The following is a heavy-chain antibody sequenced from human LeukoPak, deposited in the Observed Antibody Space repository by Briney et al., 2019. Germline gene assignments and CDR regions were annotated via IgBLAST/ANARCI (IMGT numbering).Heavy chain of an antibody. D-gene: IGHD5-18*01. Sequence: GASVKVSCKASGGTFSSYAISWVRQAPGQGLERMGGIIPMFGTANYAQKFQGRVTITADESANIAYMELSSLRSEDTAVYYCARGAAMVTRYYYGMDVWGQGTTVTVSS. J-gene: IGHJ6*02. CDR3: ARGAAMVTRYYYGMDV. V-gene: IGHV1-69*13. CDR1: GGTFSSYA. CDR2: IIPMFGTA.